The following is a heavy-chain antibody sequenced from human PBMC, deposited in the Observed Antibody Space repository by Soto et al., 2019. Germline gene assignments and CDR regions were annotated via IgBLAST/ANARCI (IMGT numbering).Heavy chain of an antibody. Sequence: PGGSLRLSCVASGFSLANYPMNWVRRAPGKGLEWVSYISGSGSTIHYADSVKGRFTISRDNAKNSLYLQMNSLRAEDTAAYYCARAEVVPAVRYYYYGMDVWGQGTTVTVSS. D-gene: IGHD2-2*01. CDR3: ARAEVVPAVRYYYYGMDV. CDR2: ISGSGSTI. V-gene: IGHV3-48*03. CDR1: GFSLANYP. J-gene: IGHJ6*02.